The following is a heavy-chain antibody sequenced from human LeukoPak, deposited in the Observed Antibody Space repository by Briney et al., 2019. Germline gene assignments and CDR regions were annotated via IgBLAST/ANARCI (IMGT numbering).Heavy chain of an antibody. CDR2: IYSSGNT. Sequence: NPSETLSLTCAVSGASISSSNYYWGWVRQSPGKGLEWIGNIYSSGNTYYNASLKSRVTMYIDTSKNQFSLKLSSVTAADTAMYYCVRGPYGSGISNWFDPWGQGTLVIVSS. J-gene: IGHJ5*02. V-gene: IGHV4-39*01. CDR3: VRGPYGSGISNWFDP. D-gene: IGHD3-10*01. CDR1: GASISSSNYY.